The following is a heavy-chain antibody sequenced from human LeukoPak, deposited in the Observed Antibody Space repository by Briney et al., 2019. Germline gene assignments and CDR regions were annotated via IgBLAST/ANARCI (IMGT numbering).Heavy chain of an antibody. CDR1: GGSFSGYY. CDR3: ASRKLGNDY. CDR2: IYYTGT. V-gene: IGHV4-59*01. Sequence: SETLSLTCAVYGGSFSGYYWSWIRQPPGKGLEWIGYIYYTGTSYNPSLKSRVTISADTSKNQFSLKLISVTAADTAVYYCASRKLGNDYWGQGTLVTVSS. J-gene: IGHJ4*02. D-gene: IGHD7-27*01.